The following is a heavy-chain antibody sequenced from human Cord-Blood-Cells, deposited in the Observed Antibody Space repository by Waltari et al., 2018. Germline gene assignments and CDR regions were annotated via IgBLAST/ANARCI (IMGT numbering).Heavy chain of an antibody. CDR1: GYSFTSYW. J-gene: IGHJ4*02. CDR3: AREVRRDGSGSYDY. Sequence: EVQLVQSGAEVKKPGESLTISCKGYGYSFTSYWIGWVRQLPGKGLEWMGTIYPGDSDTRYSPSFQGQVTISADKSISTAYLQWSSLKASDTAMYYCAREVRRDGSGSYDYWGQGTLVTVSS. CDR2: IYPGDSDT. D-gene: IGHD3-10*01. V-gene: IGHV5-51*01.